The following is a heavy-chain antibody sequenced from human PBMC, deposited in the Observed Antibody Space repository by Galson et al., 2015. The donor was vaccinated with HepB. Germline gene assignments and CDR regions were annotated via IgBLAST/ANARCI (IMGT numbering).Heavy chain of an antibody. CDR1: GFTFSSYP. CDR3: ARDGPVNPFDY. V-gene: IGHV3-53*01. CDR2: IYSGGST. D-gene: IGHD4-17*01. Sequence: SLRLSCAASGFTFSSYPMSWVRQAPGKGLEWVSVIYSGGSTYYADSVKGRFTISRDNSKNTLYLQMNSLRAEDTAVYYCARDGPVNPFDYWGQGTLVTVSS. J-gene: IGHJ4*02.